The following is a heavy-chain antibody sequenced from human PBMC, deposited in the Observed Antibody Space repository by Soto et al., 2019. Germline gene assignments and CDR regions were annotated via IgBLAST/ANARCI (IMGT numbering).Heavy chain of an antibody. CDR3: ATMGTPATGLYYFDY. Sequence: QVQLQESGPGLVKPSQTLSLTCTVSGGSISSGNYYWSWIRQPPGKGLEWIGFISYSGSTYYSASLLRRVTMSVYTSKNQFSLKRSCVTAADTAVYYCATMGTPATGLYYFDYWGQGTLVTVSS. CDR1: GGSISSGNYY. CDR2: ISYSGST. D-gene: IGHD1-7*01. V-gene: IGHV4-30-4*01. J-gene: IGHJ4*02.